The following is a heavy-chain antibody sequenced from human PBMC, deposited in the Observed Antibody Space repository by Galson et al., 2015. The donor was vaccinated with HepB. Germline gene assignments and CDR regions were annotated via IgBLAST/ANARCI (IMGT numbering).Heavy chain of an antibody. V-gene: IGHV1-18*04. D-gene: IGHD3-3*01. CDR3: ARASGPGGYYYYYYGMDV. Sequence: QSGAEVKKPGASVKVSCKASGYTFTSYGISWVRQAPGQGLEWMGWISAYNGNTNYAQKLQGRVTMTTDTSTSTAYMELRSLRSDDTAVYYCARASGPGGYYYYYYGMDVWGQGTTVTVSS. CDR2: ISAYNGNT. CDR1: GYTFTSYG. J-gene: IGHJ6*02.